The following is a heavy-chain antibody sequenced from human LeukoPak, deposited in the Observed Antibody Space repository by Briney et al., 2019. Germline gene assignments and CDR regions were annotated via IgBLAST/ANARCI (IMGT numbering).Heavy chain of an antibody. D-gene: IGHD3-16*01. CDR2: IDTSGIT. J-gene: IGHJ4*02. CDR1: GGSISIYY. V-gene: IGHV4-4*07. CDR3: ARVGDYALKD. Sequence: SETLSLTCTVSGGSISIYYWSWIRRPAGKGLEWIGRIDTSGITNYNPSLKSRVSMSVDTSKNQFSLRLSSVTAADTAVYYCARVGDYALKDWGQGTLVTVSS.